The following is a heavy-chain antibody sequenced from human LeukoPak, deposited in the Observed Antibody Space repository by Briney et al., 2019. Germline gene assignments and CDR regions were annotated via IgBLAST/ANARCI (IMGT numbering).Heavy chain of an antibody. CDR1: GGSITGSSFY. V-gene: IGHV4-39*01. D-gene: IGHD3-10*01. CDR3: ARHTITMVRGVIKRVYYFDY. Sequence: PSETLSLTCSVSGGSITGSSFYWGWIRQPPGKGLEWIGSIYYSGSTYYNPSLKSRVTISVDTSKNQFSLRLSSVTAADTAVYYCARHTITMVRGVIKRVYYFDYWGQGTLVTVSS. CDR2: IYYSGST. J-gene: IGHJ4*02.